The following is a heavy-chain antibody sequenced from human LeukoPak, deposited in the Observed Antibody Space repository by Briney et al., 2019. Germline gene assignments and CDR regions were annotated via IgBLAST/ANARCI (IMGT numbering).Heavy chain of an antibody. CDR1: GRTFSSYT. V-gene: IGHV1-69*02. CDR3: ARANWGSETWFAP. J-gene: IGHJ5*02. Sequence: SVKVSCKPSGRTFSSYTISWERQAPGQRLESMRTIIPILGIANYAQKFQGRVTITADKSPSTAYMDLSSLRSEHPAVYSCARANWGSETWFAPWGQATLVTVSS. CDR2: IIPILGIA. D-gene: IGHD7-27*01.